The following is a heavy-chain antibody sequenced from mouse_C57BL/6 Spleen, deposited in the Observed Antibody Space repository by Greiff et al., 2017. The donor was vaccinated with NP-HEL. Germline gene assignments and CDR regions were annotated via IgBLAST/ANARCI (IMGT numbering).Heavy chain of an antibody. J-gene: IGHJ3*01. CDR2: IDPSDSYT. CDR1: GYTFTSYW. D-gene: IGHD1-1*02. CDR3: AYGPWFAY. Sequence: QVHVKQPGAELVMPGASVKLSCKASGYTFTSYWMHWVKQRPGQGLEWIGEIDPSDSYTNYNQKFKGKSTLTVDKSSSTAYMQLSSLTSEDSAVYYCAYGPWFAYWGQGTLVTVSA. V-gene: IGHV1-69*01.